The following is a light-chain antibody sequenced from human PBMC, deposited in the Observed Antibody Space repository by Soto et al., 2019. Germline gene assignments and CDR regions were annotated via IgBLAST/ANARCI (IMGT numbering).Light chain of an antibody. Sequence: DIQMTQSPSSLSASVGDRVTITCRASQTIITYVNWYQHKPGKAPKFLISAASSLQSGVPSRFSASGSGTEFTLTISGLQPEDFATYYCQQSYSSPLYTFGQGTKLEIK. CDR2: AAS. CDR3: QQSYSSPLYT. CDR1: QTIITY. V-gene: IGKV1-39*01. J-gene: IGKJ2*01.